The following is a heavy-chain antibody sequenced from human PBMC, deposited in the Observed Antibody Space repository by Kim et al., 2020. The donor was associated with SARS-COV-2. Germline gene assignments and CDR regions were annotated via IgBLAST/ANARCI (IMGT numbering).Heavy chain of an antibody. CDR3: ARDLTGNLGYYYYGMDV. D-gene: IGHD1-1*01. J-gene: IGHJ6*02. CDR2: IYYSGST. CDR1: GGSVSSGSYY. Sequence: SETLSLTCTVSGGSVSSGSYYWSWIRQPPGKGLEWIGYIYYSGSTNYNPSLKSRVTISVDTSKNQFSLKLSSVTAADTAVYYCARDLTGNLGYYYYGMDVWGQGTTVTVSS. V-gene: IGHV4-61*01.